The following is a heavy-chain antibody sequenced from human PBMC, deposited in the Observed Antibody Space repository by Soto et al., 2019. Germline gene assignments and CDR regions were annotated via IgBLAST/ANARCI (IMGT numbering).Heavy chain of an antibody. D-gene: IGHD6-13*01. CDR3: ARGSSNWAYYFDF. V-gene: IGHV3-48*02. CDR2: ITSSGTTV. Sequence: EVHLVESGGGLVQPGGSLRLSCAASGFTFSSYSLNLVRQAPGKGLEWVSYITSSGTTVYYADSVRGRFTISRDNAKNSLYLQMNTLRDDEPAVYYCARGSSNWAYYFDFWGQGPLVTVSS. J-gene: IGHJ4*02. CDR1: GFTFSSYS.